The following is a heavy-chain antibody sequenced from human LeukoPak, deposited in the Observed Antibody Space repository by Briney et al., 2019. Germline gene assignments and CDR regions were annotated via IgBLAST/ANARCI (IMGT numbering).Heavy chain of an antibody. CDR3: ARDGANTYGRAFDF. V-gene: IGHV3-30*04. J-gene: IGHJ4*02. Sequence: PGGSLRLSCAASGFDFRSYAMHWVRQAPDKGLEWVSLISYHGTNTYYADSVKGRFTISRDNSKNTVLLQMTSLRVEDTAVYYCARDGANTYGRAFDFWGQGMQVTVSS. CDR2: ISYHGTNT. CDR1: GFDFRSYA. D-gene: IGHD5-18*01.